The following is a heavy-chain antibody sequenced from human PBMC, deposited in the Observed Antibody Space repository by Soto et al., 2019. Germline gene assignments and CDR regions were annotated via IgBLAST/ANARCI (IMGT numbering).Heavy chain of an antibody. CDR3: ARVGRDGYNYGPIDY. Sequence: PSETLSLTCAVSGYSTSSGYYWGWIRQPPGKGLEWIGSIYHSGSTYYNPSLKSRVTISVDTSKNQFSLKLSSVTAADTAVYYCARVGRDGYNYGPIDYWGQGTLVTVSS. J-gene: IGHJ4*02. D-gene: IGHD5-12*01. CDR1: GYSTSSGYY. V-gene: IGHV4-38-2*01. CDR2: IYHSGST.